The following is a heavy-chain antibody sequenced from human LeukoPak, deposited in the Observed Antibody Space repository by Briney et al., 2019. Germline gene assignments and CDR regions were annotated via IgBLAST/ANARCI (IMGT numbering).Heavy chain of an antibody. CDR1: DGSISSYY. Sequence: PSETLSLTCTVSDGSISSYYWSWIRQPAGKGLEWIGRIYTSGSTNYNPSLKSRVTMSVDTSKNQFSLKLSSVTAADTAVYYCARDQYYYGSGSYSTMGAFDIWGQGTMVTVSS. CDR3: ARDQYYYGSGSYSTMGAFDI. CDR2: IYTSGST. D-gene: IGHD3-10*01. V-gene: IGHV4-4*07. J-gene: IGHJ3*02.